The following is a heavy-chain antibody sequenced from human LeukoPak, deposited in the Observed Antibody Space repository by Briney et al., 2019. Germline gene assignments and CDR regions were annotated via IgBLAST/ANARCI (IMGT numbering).Heavy chain of an antibody. CDR1: GGSISSSSYY. CDR3: ARSFIAAAAFDI. V-gene: IGHV4-39*07. J-gene: IGHJ3*02. CDR2: IYYSGST. Sequence: SSETLSLTCTVSGGSISSSSYYWGWIRQPPGKGLEWIGSIYYSGSTYYNPSLKSRVTISVDTSKNQFSLKLSSVTAADTAVYYCARSFIAAAAFDIWGQGTMVTVSS. D-gene: IGHD6-13*01.